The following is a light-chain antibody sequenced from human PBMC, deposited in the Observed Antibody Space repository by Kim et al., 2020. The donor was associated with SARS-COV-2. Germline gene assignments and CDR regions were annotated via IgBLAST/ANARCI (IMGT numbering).Light chain of an antibody. J-gene: IGLJ3*02. Sequence: LTQPHSVSASPGKTVTISCTRSSGSIASNYVQWYQQRPGSAPTTMIYENDRRPSGVPDRFSGSIDSSSNSASLTISGLKTEDEADYSCQSFDSSTHSWVFGGGTQLTVL. CDR2: END. V-gene: IGLV6-57*04. CDR1: SGSIASNY. CDR3: QSFDSSTHSWV.